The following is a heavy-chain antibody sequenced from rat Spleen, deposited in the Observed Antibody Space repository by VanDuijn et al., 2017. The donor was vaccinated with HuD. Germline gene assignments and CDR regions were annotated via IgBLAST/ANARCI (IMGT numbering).Heavy chain of an antibody. Sequence: EVQLVESGGGLVQPGRSLKLSCAASGFTFSDYNMAWVRQAPTKGLEWVASINYDGGSTYYRDSVKGRFTISRDKAKSTLYLQMNSLRSEDTATYYCTRDSDIPTYFFDYWGQGVMVTVSS. CDR1: GFTFSDYN. CDR2: INYDGGST. CDR3: TRDSDIPTYFFDY. V-gene: IGHV5-20*01. D-gene: IGHD2-1*01. J-gene: IGHJ2*01.